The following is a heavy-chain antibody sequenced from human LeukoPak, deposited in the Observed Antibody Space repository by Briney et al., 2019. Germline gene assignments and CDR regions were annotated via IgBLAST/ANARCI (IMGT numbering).Heavy chain of an antibody. CDR3: AREVFSGGWFQFDP. CDR2: IYPSGST. D-gene: IGHD6-19*01. CDR1: GLTVNTNF. Sequence: GGSLRLSCAASGLTVNTNFMSWVRQAPGKGLEWVSVIYPSGSTHYGDAVKGRFTISRDNFKSAVSLEMSSVTDEDTAVYYCAREVFSGGWFQFDPWGQGTLVTVSS. V-gene: IGHV3-53*01. J-gene: IGHJ5*02.